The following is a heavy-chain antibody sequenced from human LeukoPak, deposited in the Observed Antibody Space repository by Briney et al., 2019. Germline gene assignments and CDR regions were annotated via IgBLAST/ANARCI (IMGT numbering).Heavy chain of an antibody. CDR1: GFTFSSYS. CDR3: ARRHDYSNYPDY. D-gene: IGHD4-11*01. CDR2: ISSSSSYI. J-gene: IGHJ4*02. Sequence: GGSLRLSCAASGFTFSSYSMNWVRQAPGKGLEWVSSISSSSSYIYYADSVKGRFTIPRDNAKNSLYLQMNSLRAEDTAVYYCARRHDYSNYPDYWGQGTLVTVS. V-gene: IGHV3-21*01.